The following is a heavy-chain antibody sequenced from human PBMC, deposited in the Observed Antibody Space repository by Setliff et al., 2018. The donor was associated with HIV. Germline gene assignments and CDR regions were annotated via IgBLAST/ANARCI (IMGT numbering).Heavy chain of an antibody. CDR2: IIPTFDTA. V-gene: IGHV1-69*06. CDR3: ARGVHSGGSGWYNWYFDL. J-gene: IGHJ2*01. Sequence: ASVKVSCKASGGTFSRHAFSWVRQAPGQGLEWMGGIIPTFDTANYAQKFQGRVTITADKSTNAVYMELNSLRSEDTAMYYCARGVHSGGSGWYNWYFDLWGRGTLVTVSS. D-gene: IGHD6-19*01. CDR1: GGTFSRHA.